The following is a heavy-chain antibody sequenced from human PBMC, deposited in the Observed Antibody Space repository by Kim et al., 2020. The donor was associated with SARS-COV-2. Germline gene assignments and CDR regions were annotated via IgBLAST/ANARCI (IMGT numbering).Heavy chain of an antibody. V-gene: IGHV4-4*02. D-gene: IGHD6-13*01. Sequence: NYNPSLKSRVTISVDKSKNQFSLKLSSVTAADTAVYYCARTLGSSRTIDYWGQGTLVTVSS. J-gene: IGHJ4*02. CDR3: ARTLGSSRTIDY.